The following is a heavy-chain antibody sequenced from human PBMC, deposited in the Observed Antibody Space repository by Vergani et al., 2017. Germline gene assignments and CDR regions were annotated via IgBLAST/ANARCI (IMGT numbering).Heavy chain of an antibody. Sequence: QVQLVQSGAEVKKPGSSVKVSCKASGGTFSSYAISWVRQAPGQGLEWMGGIIPIFGTANYAQKFQGRVTITADESTSTAYMELSNLRSEDTAVYYCARAPGDKYSSSWYAHQFDPWGQGTLVTVSS. J-gene: IGHJ5*02. D-gene: IGHD6-13*01. V-gene: IGHV1-69*01. CDR1: GGTFSSYA. CDR3: ARAPGDKYSSSWYAHQFDP. CDR2: IIPIFGTA.